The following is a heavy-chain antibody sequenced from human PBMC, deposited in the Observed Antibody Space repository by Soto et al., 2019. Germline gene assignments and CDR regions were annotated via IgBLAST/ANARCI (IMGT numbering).Heavy chain of an antibody. J-gene: IGHJ4*02. D-gene: IGHD5-12*01. CDR2: IKPDGSEK. CDR3: VRDWRDGYDHSFNH. CDR1: GFTFNSYY. Sequence: EVQLVESGGGLVQPGGSLRLSCAASGFTFNSYYMSWVRQAPGEGLEWVANIKPDGSEKYYVDSVEGRFTISRDNARNSLYLQMNSLRAEDTAVYYCVRDWRDGYDHSFNHLGQGTPVTVSS. V-gene: IGHV3-7*03.